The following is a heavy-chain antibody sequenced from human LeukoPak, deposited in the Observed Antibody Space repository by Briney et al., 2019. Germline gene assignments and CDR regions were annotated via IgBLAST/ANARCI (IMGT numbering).Heavy chain of an antibody. D-gene: IGHD3-10*01. V-gene: IGHV1-18*01. CDR3: AREGIHEFYFDS. J-gene: IGHJ4*02. Sequence: ASVKVSCKAFGYTFTSYGISWVRQAPGQGLEWMGWISGNTGNTDYAQKYQDKITMTIDTSTSTAHMELRSLRADVTAVYYCAREGIHEFYFDSWAREPWSPSPQ. CDR1: GYTFTSYG. CDR2: ISGNTGNT.